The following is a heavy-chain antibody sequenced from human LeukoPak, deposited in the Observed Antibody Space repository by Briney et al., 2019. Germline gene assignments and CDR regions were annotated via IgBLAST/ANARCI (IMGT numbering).Heavy chain of an antibody. CDR1: GGTFSSYA. J-gene: IGHJ4*02. V-gene: IGHV1-69*13. CDR2: IIPIFGTA. D-gene: IGHD6-13*01. CDR3: AREPGIAAAVYDGRGFDY. Sequence: SVKVSCKASGGTFSSYAISWVRQAPGQGLEWMGGIIPIFGTANYAQKFQGRVTITADEPTSTAYMELSSLRSEDTAVYYCAREPGIAAAVYDGRGFDYWGQGTLVTVSS.